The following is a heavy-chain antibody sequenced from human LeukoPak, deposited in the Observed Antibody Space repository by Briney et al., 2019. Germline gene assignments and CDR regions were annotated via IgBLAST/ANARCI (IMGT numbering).Heavy chain of an antibody. D-gene: IGHD2-15*01. CDR1: GFTFTSSA. CDR3: ATNVAATGYYYGMDV. CDR2: IFGGSGNT. Sequence: SVKVSCKASGFTFTSSAMQWVRQARGQRLEWIGWIFGGSGNTNYAQKFQERVTIASDMSTSTAYMELSSLRSEEPAVYYCATNVAATGYYYGMDVWGQGTTVTVSS. J-gene: IGHJ6*02. V-gene: IGHV1-58*02.